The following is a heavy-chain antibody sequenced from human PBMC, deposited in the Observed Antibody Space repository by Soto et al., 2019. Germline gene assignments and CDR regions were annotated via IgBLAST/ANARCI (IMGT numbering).Heavy chain of an antibody. J-gene: IGHJ6*02. CDR3: AGDRGSSWYFPFYYYGIDV. CDR1: GYTFTSYG. D-gene: IGHD6-13*01. CDR2: ISAYNGNT. V-gene: IGHV1-18*01. Sequence: QVQLVQSGAEVKKPGASVKVSCKASGYTFTSYGISWVRQAPGQGLEWMGWISAYNGNTNYAQKLQGRVTMTTDTSTSTAYMELRSRRSDDAAVYYCAGDRGSSWYFPFYYYGIDVWGQGTTVTVSS.